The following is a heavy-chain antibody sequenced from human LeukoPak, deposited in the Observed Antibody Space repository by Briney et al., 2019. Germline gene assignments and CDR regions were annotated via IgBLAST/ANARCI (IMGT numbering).Heavy chain of an antibody. CDR3: ARAYSSSSGVNFDY. CDR2: ISYDGSNK. V-gene: IGHV3-30*03. Sequence: GGSLRLSCAASGFTFSSYGMHWVRQAPGKGLEWVAVISYDGSNKYYADSVKGRFTISRDNSKNTLYLQMNSLRAEDTAVYYCARAYSSSSGVNFDYWGQGTLVTVSS. CDR1: GFTFSSYG. D-gene: IGHD6-6*01. J-gene: IGHJ4*02.